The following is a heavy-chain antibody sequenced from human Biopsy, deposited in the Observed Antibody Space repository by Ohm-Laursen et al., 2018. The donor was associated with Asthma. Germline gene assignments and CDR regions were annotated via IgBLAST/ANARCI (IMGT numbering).Heavy chain of an antibody. D-gene: IGHD2-2*01. Sequence: GASVKVSCKASGYPFSDYYVHWVRQAPGQGLEWMGGLIPVLGTPDHAQMFEGRVTITADESTSTAYMELSSLSSEDTALYYCVRGTEYVRSSGALDYWSQGTLVTVSS. CDR2: LIPVLGTP. V-gene: IGHV1-69*13. J-gene: IGHJ4*02. CDR1: GYPFSDYY. CDR3: VRGTEYVRSSGALDY.